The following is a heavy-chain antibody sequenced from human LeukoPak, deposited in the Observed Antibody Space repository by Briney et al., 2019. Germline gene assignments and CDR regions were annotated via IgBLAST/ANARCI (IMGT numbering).Heavy chain of an antibody. V-gene: IGHV1-69*04. CDR2: IIPILGIA. CDR3: ARVDCSGGSCYPYWYFDL. Sequence: SVKVSCKASGGTFSSYAISWVRQAPGQGLEWMGRIIPILGIANYAQKFQGRVTITADKSTSTAYMELSSLRSEDTAVYYCARVDCSGGSCYPYWYFDLWGRGTLVTVTS. D-gene: IGHD2-15*01. CDR1: GGTFSSYA. J-gene: IGHJ2*01.